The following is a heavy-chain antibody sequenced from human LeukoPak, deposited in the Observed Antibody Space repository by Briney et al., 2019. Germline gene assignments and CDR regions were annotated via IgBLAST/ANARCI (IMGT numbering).Heavy chain of an antibody. D-gene: IGHD2-8*01. CDR3: AKNAGRNGDWYFDL. CDR1: GFSFSVYA. J-gene: IGHJ2*01. CDR2: MSGTGGYT. V-gene: IGHV3-23*01. Sequence: GGSLRLSCAASGFSFSVYAMSWVRQAPGKGPEWISAMSGTGGYTYYADSVKGRFTISRDNSKNTLSLQMTSLRADDTAIYYCAKNAGRNGDWYFDLWGRGTLVTVSS.